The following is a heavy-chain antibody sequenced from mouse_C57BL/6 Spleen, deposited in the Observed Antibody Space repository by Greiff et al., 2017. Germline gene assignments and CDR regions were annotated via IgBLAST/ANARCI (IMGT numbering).Heavy chain of an antibody. Sequence: VQLQQSGAELVRPGASVKLSCKASGYTFTDYYINWVKQRPGQGLEWIARIYPGSGNTYYNEKFKGKATLTAEKSSSTAYMQLSSLTSEDSAVYFCARTPKYYFDYGGQGTTLTVSS. CDR1: GYTFTDYY. V-gene: IGHV1-76*01. CDR3: ARTPKYYFDY. J-gene: IGHJ2*01. CDR2: IYPGSGNT.